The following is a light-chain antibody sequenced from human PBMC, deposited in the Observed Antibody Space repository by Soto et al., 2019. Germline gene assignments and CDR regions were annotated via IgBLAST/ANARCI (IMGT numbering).Light chain of an antibody. V-gene: IGKV1-5*01. J-gene: IGKJ4*01. Sequence: DIQMTQSPSTLSASVGDRGTITCGASQSISSWLAWYQQKPGKAPDLLIYSASTLQSGVPSRFSGSGSETEFSLTIRALQPEDFATYYCQQLSRYPLTFGGGTKVDI. CDR1: QSISSW. CDR3: QQLSRYPLT. CDR2: SAS.